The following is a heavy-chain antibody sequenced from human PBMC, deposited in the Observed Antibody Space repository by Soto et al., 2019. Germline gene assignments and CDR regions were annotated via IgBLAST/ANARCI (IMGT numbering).Heavy chain of an antibody. CDR3: ARGITMVRGAQNWFDH. CDR1: GFTFSSYD. Sequence: EVQLVESGGGLVQPGGSLRLSCAASGFTFSSYDMHWVRQATGKGLEWVSAIGTAGDTYYPGYVKGRFTISRENAKNSLYLQMNSLRAGDTAVYSYARGITMVRGAQNWFDHWGKGTLVTVSS. V-gene: IGHV3-13*01. CDR2: IGTAGDT. J-gene: IGHJ5*02. D-gene: IGHD3-10*01.